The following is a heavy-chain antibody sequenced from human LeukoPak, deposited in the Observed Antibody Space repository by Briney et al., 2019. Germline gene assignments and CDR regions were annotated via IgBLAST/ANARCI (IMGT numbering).Heavy chain of an antibody. CDR1: GLSFSSFA. J-gene: IGHJ4*02. CDR2: IRGSGET. D-gene: IGHD1-14*01. CDR3: ARASWVSTTDAVR. V-gene: IGHV3-23*01. Sequence: GGSLRLPCAASGLSFSSFAMSWVRQGPARGLEWVSSIRGSGETFYADSVKGRFTLSSDSSRNTVYFQLNNLRVEDTAIYYCARASWVSTTDAVRWGQGTLVTVSS.